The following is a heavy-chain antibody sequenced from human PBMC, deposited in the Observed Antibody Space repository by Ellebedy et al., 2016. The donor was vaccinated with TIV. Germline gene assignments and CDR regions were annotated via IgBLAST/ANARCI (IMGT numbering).Heavy chain of an antibody. Sequence: GGSLRLXXAASGFTVSSNYMSWVRQAPGKGLEWVSVIYSGGSTYYADSVKGRFTISRDNSKNTLYLQMNSLKTEDTAVYYCTQTAEGQWPPGGWFDPWGQGTLVTVSS. CDR2: IYSGGST. CDR1: GFTVSSNY. D-gene: IGHD6-19*01. CDR3: TQTAEGQWPPGGWFDP. J-gene: IGHJ5*02. V-gene: IGHV3-53*01.